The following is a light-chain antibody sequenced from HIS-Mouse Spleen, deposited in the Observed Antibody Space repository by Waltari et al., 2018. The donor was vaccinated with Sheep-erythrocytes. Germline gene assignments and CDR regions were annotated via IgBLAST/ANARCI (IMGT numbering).Light chain of an antibody. Sequence: QSALTQPRSVSGSPGQSVTISCTGTSMCVGCYNYVPWYQQHPGKAPKLMIYDVSKRPSGVPDRFSGSKSGNTASLTISGLQAEDEADYYCCSYAGSYNHVFATGTKVTVL. J-gene: IGLJ1*01. CDR1: SMCVGCYNY. V-gene: IGLV2-11*01. CDR3: CSYAGSYNHV. CDR2: DVS.